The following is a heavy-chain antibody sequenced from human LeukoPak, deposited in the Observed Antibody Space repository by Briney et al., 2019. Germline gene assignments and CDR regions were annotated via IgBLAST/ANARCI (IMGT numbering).Heavy chain of an antibody. CDR1: GGTFSSYA. CDR3: ATDADNWNDVVDAFDI. V-gene: IGHV1-69*13. Sequence: SAKVSCKASGGTFSSYAISWVRQAPGQGLEWMGGIIPIFGAPNYAQKFQGRVTITADESTSTAYMELSSLRSEDTAVYYCATDADNWNDVVDAFDIWGQGTMVTVSS. J-gene: IGHJ3*02. D-gene: IGHD1-20*01. CDR2: IIPIFGAP.